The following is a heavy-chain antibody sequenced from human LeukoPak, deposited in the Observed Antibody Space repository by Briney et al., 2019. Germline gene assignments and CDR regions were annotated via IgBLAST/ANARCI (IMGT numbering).Heavy chain of an antibody. CDR2: ISSSSITI. D-gene: IGHD2-15*01. CDR3: ARDRGGSYSAIDY. J-gene: IGHJ4*02. CDR1: GFTFSSYS. V-gene: IGHV3-48*04. Sequence: GGSLRLSCAASGFTFSSYSLNWVRQAPGKGLEWVSFISSSSITIYYADSVKGRFTISRDNAEKSLYLQMNSLRAEDTAVYYCARDRGGSYSAIDYWGQGTLVTVFS.